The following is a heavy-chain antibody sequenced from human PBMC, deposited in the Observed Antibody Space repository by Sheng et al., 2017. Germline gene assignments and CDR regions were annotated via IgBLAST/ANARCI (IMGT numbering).Heavy chain of an antibody. Sequence: QVQLVQSGAEVKKPGSSVKVSCKASGGTFSSYAISWVRQAPGQGLEWMGGIIPIFGTANYAQKFQGRVTITTDESTSTAYMELSSLRSEDTAVYYCARANRSNYYGSGSYYYLHAFDIWGQGTMVTVSS. J-gene: IGHJ3*02. V-gene: IGHV1-69*05. CDR2: IIPIFGTA. CDR3: ARANRSNYYGSGSYYYLHAFDI. D-gene: IGHD3-10*01. CDR1: GGTFSSYA.